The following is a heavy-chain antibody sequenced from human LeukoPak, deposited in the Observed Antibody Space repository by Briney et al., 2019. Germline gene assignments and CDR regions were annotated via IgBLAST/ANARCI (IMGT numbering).Heavy chain of an antibody. D-gene: IGHD5-12*01. CDR1: GFTVSSNY. Sequence: PGGSLRLSCAASGFTVSSNYMSWVCQAPGKGLEWVSVIYSGGSTYYADSVKGRFTISRHNSKNTLYLQMNSLRAEDTAVYYCASLYSGYDSYYFDYWGQGTLVTVSS. J-gene: IGHJ4*02. CDR2: IYSGGST. CDR3: ASLYSGYDSYYFDY. V-gene: IGHV3-53*04.